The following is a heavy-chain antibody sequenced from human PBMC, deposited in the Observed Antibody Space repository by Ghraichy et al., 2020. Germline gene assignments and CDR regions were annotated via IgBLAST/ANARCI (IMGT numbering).Heavy chain of an antibody. CDR3: AKDECSGCSCYSFFDY. D-gene: IGHD2-15*01. V-gene: IGHV3-30*18. J-gene: IGHJ4*02. CDR2: ISYDGSNK. CDR1: GFTFSSYG. Sequence: SLRLSCAASGFTFSSYGMHWVRQAPGKGLEWVAVISYDGSNKYYADSVKGRFTISRDNSKNTLYLQMNSLRAEDTAVYYCAKDECSGCSCYSFFDYWGQGTLVTVSS.